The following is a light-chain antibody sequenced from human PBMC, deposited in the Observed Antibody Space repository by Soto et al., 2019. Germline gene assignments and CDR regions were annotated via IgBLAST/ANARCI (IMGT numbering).Light chain of an antibody. CDR3: QQRSNCLYT. J-gene: IGKJ2*01. CDR2: AAS. V-gene: IGKV3-11*01. CDR1: QSVSSY. Sequence: EIVLTQSPATLSLSPGDRATLSCRASQSVSSYLAWYQQKPGQAPKLLIYAASNRTTGVPARFSGSGSGTDFTLTISSLEPEDVAVYYCQQRSNCLYTFGQGTKLEIK.